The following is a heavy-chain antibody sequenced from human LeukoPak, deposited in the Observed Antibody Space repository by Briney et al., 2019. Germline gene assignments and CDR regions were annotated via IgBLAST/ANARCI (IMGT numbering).Heavy chain of an antibody. D-gene: IGHD6-19*01. CDR3: AKHRTVTGLDAFDI. CDR1: GFTVSSNY. V-gene: IGHV3-53*01. CDR2: IYSGAGT. J-gene: IGHJ3*02. Sequence: GGSLRLSCAASGFTVSSNYMSWVRQAPGKGLEWVSLIYSGAGTYYADSVKGRITISRDNSKNTLYLQMNSLRAEDTAVYYCAKHRTVTGLDAFDIWGQGTMVTVSS.